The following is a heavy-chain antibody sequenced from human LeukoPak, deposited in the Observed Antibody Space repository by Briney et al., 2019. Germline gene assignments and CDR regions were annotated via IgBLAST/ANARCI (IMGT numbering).Heavy chain of an antibody. Sequence: SENLSLTCTVSGYSISSGYYWGWIRQPPGKGLEWIGSIYHSGSTYYNPSLKSRVTISVDTSKNQFSLKLSSVTAADTAVYYCARGSRIAAAGAFDYWGQGTLVTVSS. V-gene: IGHV4-38-2*02. CDR1: GYSISSGYY. J-gene: IGHJ4*02. CDR2: IYHSGST. D-gene: IGHD6-13*01. CDR3: ARGSRIAAAGAFDY.